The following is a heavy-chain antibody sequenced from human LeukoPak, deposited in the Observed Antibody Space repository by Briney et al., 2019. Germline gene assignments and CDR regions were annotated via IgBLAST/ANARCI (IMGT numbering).Heavy chain of an antibody. CDR2: ISYTGTT. D-gene: IGHD6-19*01. V-gene: IGHV4-39*01. J-gene: IGHJ4*02. CDR1: GGSISSSTYY. CDR3: ARQKGGVAGLKYYFDY. Sequence: SETLSLTRTVSGGSISSSTYYWGWIRQPPGKGLEWIGSISYTGTTYYKPSLKSRVTISVDTSKNQFSLNLSSVTAADTAVYYCARQKGGVAGLKYYFDYWGQGTLVTVSS.